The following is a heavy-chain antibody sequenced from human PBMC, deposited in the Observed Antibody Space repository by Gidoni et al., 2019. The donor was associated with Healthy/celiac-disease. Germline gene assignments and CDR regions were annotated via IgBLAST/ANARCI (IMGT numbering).Heavy chain of an antibody. CDR2: IIPIFGTA. Sequence: QVQLVQSGAEVKTPGSSVKVSCKVSGGTFSSYAISWVRQAPGQGLEWMGGIIPIFGTANYAQKFQGRVTITADESTSTAYMELSSLRSEDTAVYYCARALKYNWNGRYYFDYWGQGTLVTVAS. V-gene: IGHV1-69*01. CDR1: GGTFSSYA. J-gene: IGHJ4*02. D-gene: IGHD1-1*01. CDR3: ARALKYNWNGRYYFDY.